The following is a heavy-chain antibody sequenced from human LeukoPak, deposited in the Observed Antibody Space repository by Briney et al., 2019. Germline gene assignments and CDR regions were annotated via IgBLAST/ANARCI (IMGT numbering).Heavy chain of an antibody. CDR3: ARGRRITPFRDAFDI. CDR1: GFTFSSYS. D-gene: IGHD3-10*01. V-gene: IGHV3-48*01. Sequence: GGSLRLSCAASGFTFSSYSMNWVRQAPGKGLEWVSYISSSSSTIYYADSVKGRFTISRDNAKNSLYLQMNSLRAEDTAVYYCARGRRITPFRDAFDIWGQGTMVTVSS. CDR2: ISSSSSTI. J-gene: IGHJ3*02.